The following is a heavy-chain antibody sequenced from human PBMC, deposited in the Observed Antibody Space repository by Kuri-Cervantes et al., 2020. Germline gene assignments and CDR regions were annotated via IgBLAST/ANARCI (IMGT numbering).Heavy chain of an antibody. V-gene: IGHV3-30-3*01. J-gene: IGHJ4*02. CDR3: AKAPTWGYDC. Sequence: GESLKISCAVSGLTFSSYVRQAPGKGLERVAVGSHGGTNKYYPDSVKGRFTISRDNSKNTLFLQMNSLRAEDPAVYYCAKAPTWGYDCWGQGTLVTVSS. D-gene: IGHD3-16*01. CDR2: GSHGGTNK. CDR1: GLTFSSY.